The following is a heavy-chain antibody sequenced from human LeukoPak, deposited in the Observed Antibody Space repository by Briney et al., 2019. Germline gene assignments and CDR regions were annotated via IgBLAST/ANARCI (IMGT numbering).Heavy chain of an antibody. J-gene: IGHJ3*02. D-gene: IGHD5-12*01. CDR3: ARKFDSGYDFDAFDI. V-gene: IGHV3-21*01. CDR2: ISSSSSYI. CDR1: GFTFSSYS. Sequence: GGSLRLSCAASGFTFSSYSMNWVRQAPGKGLEWVSSISSSSSYIYYADSVKGRFTISRDNAKNSLYLQMNSLRAEDTAVYYCARKFDSGYDFDAFDIWGQGTMVTVSS.